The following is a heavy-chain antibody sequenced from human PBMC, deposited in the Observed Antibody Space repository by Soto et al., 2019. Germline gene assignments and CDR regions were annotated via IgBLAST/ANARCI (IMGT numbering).Heavy chain of an antibody. CDR2: ISYDGSNK. CDR1: GFTFSSYG. CDR3: AKDLRVGATAYYYYYYGMDV. D-gene: IGHD1-26*01. J-gene: IGHJ6*02. V-gene: IGHV3-30*18. Sequence: GGSLRLSCAASGFTFSSYGMHWVRQAPGKGLEWVAVISYDGSNKYYADSVKGRFTISRDNSKNTLYLQMNSLRAEDTAVYYCAKDLRVGATAYYYYYYGMDVWGQGTTVTVSS.